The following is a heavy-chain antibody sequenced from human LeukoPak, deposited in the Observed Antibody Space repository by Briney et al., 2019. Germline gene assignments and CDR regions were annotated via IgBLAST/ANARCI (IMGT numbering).Heavy chain of an antibody. V-gene: IGHV3-30*18. Sequence: GGSLRLSCAASGFTFRSYGMNWVRQAPGKGLEWVALISYSGSHKEYADSVKGRFTISRDNSKNTLSLQMNSLRAEDTAVYYCAKGYHDSNGYYYFFDYWGQGTPVTVSS. CDR2: ISYSGSHK. CDR3: AKGYHDSNGYYYFFDY. CDR1: GFTFRSYG. D-gene: IGHD3-22*01. J-gene: IGHJ4*02.